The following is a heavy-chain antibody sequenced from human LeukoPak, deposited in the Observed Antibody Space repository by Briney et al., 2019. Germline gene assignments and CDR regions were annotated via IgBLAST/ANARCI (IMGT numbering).Heavy chain of an antibody. D-gene: IGHD3-22*01. V-gene: IGHV5-51*01. CDR1: GYSFTSYW. J-gene: IGHJ4*02. Sequence: GESLKISCKGSGYSFTSYWIGWVRQMPGKGLEWMGITYPCDSGTRYSPSFQGQVTISADKSISTAYLQWSSLKASDTAMYYCARRTYYDSSGYYVDYWGQGTLVTVSS. CDR3: ARRTYYDSSGYYVDY. CDR2: TYPCDSGT.